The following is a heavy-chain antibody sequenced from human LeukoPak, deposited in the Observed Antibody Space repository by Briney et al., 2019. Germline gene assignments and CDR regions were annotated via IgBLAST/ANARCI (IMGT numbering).Heavy chain of an antibody. Sequence: GGSLRLSCAASGFTFSSYWMSCVRQAPGKGLEWVANIKQDGSEKYYVDSVKGRFTISRDNAKNSLYLQMNSLRAEDTAVYYCARPRIQLWYGEYFQHWGQGTLVTVSS. CDR3: ARPRIQLWYGEYFQH. V-gene: IGHV3-7*03. D-gene: IGHD5-18*01. CDR1: GFTFSSYW. J-gene: IGHJ1*01. CDR2: IKQDGSEK.